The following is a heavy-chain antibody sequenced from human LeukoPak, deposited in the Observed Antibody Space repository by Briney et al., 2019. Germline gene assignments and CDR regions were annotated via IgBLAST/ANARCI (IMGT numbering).Heavy chain of an antibody. J-gene: IGHJ4*02. V-gene: IGHV1-8*01. D-gene: IGHD3-22*01. CDR3: ARGSEAQYYYDSSGYDY. CDR2: MNPNSGNT. Sequence: ASVKVSCKASGYTFTSYDINWVRQATGQGLEWIGWMNPNSGNTGYAQKFQGRVTMTRNTSISTAYMELSSLRSEDTAVYYCARGSEAQYYYDSSGYDYWGQGTLVTVSS. CDR1: GYTFTSYD.